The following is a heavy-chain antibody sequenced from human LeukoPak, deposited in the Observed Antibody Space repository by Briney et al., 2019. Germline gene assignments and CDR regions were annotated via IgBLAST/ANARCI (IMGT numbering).Heavy chain of an antibody. D-gene: IGHD6-13*01. J-gene: IGHJ6*02. V-gene: IGHV3-23*01. CDR2: ISGSGGST. CDR1: GFTFSSYA. CDR3: AKRGIAAFLAPRLGMDV. Sequence: GGSLRLSCAASGFTFSSYAMSWVRQAPGKGLEWVSAISGSGGSTYYADSVKGRFTISRDNSKNTLCLQMNSLRAEDTAVYYCAKRGIAAFLAPRLGMDVWGQGTTVTVSS.